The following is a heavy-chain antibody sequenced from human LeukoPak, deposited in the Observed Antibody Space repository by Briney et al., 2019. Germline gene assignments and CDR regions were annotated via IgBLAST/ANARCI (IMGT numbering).Heavy chain of an antibody. D-gene: IGHD3-10*01. J-gene: IGHJ4*02. CDR2: MNPNSGDT. CDR3: ARGGFGSGSHFDY. Sequence: ASVKVSCKASGYTLTSYDINWVLQATGQGLEWMGWMNPNSGDTGYVQKFQGRVTMTRSTSISTAYMELSSLRSEDTAIYYCARGGFGSGSHFDYWGQGTLVTVSS. V-gene: IGHV1-8*01. CDR1: GYTLTSYD.